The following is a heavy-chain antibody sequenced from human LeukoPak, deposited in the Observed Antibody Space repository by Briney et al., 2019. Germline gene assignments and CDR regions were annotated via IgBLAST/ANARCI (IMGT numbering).Heavy chain of an antibody. V-gene: IGHV3-48*03. J-gene: IGHJ4*02. CDR3: AKARGATSFDY. D-gene: IGHD1-26*01. Sequence: PGGSLRLSCAASGFIFRSYEMNWVRQAPGKGLEWVSYISSSGSTIYYADSVKGRFTISRDNAKNSLYLQMNSLRAEDTAVYYCAKARGATSFDYWGQGSLVTVSS. CDR1: GFIFRSYE. CDR2: ISSSGSTI.